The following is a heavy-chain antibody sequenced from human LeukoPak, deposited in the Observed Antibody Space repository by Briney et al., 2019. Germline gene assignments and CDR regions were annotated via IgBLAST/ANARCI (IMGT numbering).Heavy chain of an antibody. CDR2: IYYSGST. CDR1: GGSTSSSSYY. D-gene: IGHD7-27*01. CDR3: ARLEVSLNWGDAFDI. J-gene: IGHJ3*02. Sequence: SETLSLTCTVSGGSTSSSSYYWGWIRQPPGKGLEWIGSIYYSGSTYYNPSLKSRVTISVDTSKNQFSLKLSSVTAADTAVYYCARLEVSLNWGDAFDIWGQGTMVTVSS. V-gene: IGHV4-39*01.